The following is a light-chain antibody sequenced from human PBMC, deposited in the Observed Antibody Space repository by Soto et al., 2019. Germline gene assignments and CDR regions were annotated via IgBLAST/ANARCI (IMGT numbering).Light chain of an antibody. CDR2: DVS. CDR3: SSYTSSCTLV. V-gene: IGLV2-14*01. J-gene: IGLJ1*01. CDR1: SSDVGDYNY. Sequence: QSVLTQPASVSGSPGQSITISCTGTSSDVGDYNYVSWYQQHPGKAPTVMIYDVSNRPSGVSNRFSGSKSGNTASLTISGLQAEDEADYYCSSYTSSCTLVFGTGTKVNVL.